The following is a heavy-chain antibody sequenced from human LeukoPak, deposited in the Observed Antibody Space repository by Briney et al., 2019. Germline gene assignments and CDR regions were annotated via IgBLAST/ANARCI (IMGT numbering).Heavy chain of an antibody. CDR2: INHSGTT. Sequence: MTSETLSLTCAVYGGSFSGYYWSWIRQPPGKGREWIGEINHSGTTNYNPPLKSRVTISVDTSKNQFSLKLSSVAAADTAVYYCARPTYYYGSGFDAWGQGTLVTVSS. J-gene: IGHJ5*02. CDR1: GGSFSGYY. D-gene: IGHD3-10*01. V-gene: IGHV4-34*01. CDR3: ARPTYYYGSGFDA.